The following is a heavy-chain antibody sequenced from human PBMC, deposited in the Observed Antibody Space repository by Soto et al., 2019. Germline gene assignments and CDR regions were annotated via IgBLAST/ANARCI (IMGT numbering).Heavy chain of an antibody. CDR2: VHISGHS. V-gene: IGHV4-4*02. CDR1: GGSVRAPDW. J-gene: IGHJ5*01. Sequence: PSETLSLTCTLSGGSVRAPDWWNWVRQSPDKGLEWIAEVHISGHSNYNPSLRSRVSVSIDSSKNQFYLNLNSVTAEDTAIYYCAGVRQGCSANNCYFETWGQGTQVT. CDR3: AGVRQGCSANNCYFET. D-gene: IGHD1-20*01.